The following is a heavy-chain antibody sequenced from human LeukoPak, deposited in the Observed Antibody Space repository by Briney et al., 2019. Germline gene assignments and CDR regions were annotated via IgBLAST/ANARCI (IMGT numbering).Heavy chain of an antibody. Sequence: GGALRLSCAASGFTFSGSALHWVRQASGKGLEWVGRIRSKANSYATAYAASVKGRFTISRDDSKNTAYLQMNSLKTEDTAVYYCTTSLVTIFGVVPDYWGQGTLVTVSS. CDR1: GFTFSGSA. V-gene: IGHV3-73*01. CDR3: TTSLVTIFGVVPDY. CDR2: IRSKANSYAT. D-gene: IGHD3-3*01. J-gene: IGHJ4*02.